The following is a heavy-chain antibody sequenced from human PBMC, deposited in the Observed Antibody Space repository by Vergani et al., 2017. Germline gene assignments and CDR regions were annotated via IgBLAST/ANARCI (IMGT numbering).Heavy chain of an antibody. CDR3: XRERITMVRGVIWRACDI. V-gene: IGHV3-53*01. D-gene: IGHD3-10*01. CDR2: IYSGGST. Sequence: EVQLVESGGGLIQPGGSLRLSCAASGFTVSSKYMSWVRQAPGKGRAWFSVIYSGGSTNDADSVNGRFTIARDNFKNPLYLQMNSLRAEDTAVYYCXRERITMVRGVIWRACDIWGQGTMVTVSS. CDR1: GFTVSSKY. J-gene: IGHJ3*02.